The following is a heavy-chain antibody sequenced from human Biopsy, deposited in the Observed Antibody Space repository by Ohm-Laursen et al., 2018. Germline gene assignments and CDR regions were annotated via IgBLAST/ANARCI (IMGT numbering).Heavy chain of an antibody. CDR2: ISYSGTT. D-gene: IGHD6-19*01. CDR1: GESMGTYY. V-gene: IGHV4-59*08. Sequence: SETLSLTCTVSGESMGTYYWSWIRQPPGKGLEWIGYISYSGTTNYNPSLKSRVTMSVDTSKNQFSLKVYSVTAADTAIYYCATTTMDTSGWYGNYFDSWGQGALVTVSS. CDR3: ATTTMDTSGWYGNYFDS. J-gene: IGHJ4*02.